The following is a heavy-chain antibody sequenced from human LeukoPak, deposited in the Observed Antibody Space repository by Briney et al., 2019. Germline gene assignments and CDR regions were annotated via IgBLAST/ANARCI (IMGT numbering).Heavy chain of an antibody. Sequence: SETLSLTCTVSGGSISCYYWSWIRQPPGKGLEWIGYIYYSGGTNYNPSLKSRVTISVDTSKNQFSLKLSSVTAADTAVYYCARVFMGSSWHFDYWGQGTLVTVSS. CDR3: ARVFMGSSWHFDY. CDR1: GGSISCYY. J-gene: IGHJ4*02. D-gene: IGHD6-13*01. CDR2: IYYSGGT. V-gene: IGHV4-59*01.